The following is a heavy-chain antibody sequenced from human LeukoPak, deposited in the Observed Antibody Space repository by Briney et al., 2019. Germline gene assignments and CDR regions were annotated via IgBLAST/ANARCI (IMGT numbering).Heavy chain of an antibody. V-gene: IGHV4-59*01. CDR2: IYYSGST. CDR1: GDSISSYY. J-gene: IGHJ4*02. CDR3: ARGGITIFGVVVMPFDY. D-gene: IGHD3-3*01. Sequence: SETLSLTCTVSGDSISSYYWSWIRQSPGKGLEWIGHIYYSGSTNYNPSLKSRVTISVDTSKNQFSLKLSSVTAADTAVYYCARGGITIFGVVVMPFDYWGQGTLVTVSS.